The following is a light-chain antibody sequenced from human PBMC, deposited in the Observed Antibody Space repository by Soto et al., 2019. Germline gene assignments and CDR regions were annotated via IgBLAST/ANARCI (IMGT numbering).Light chain of an antibody. J-gene: IGKJ5*01. CDR1: QSLVHSDGNTY. CDR3: MQTLQGVT. Sequence: DVVMTQSPLSLPVTLGQPASISCRSSQSLVHSDGNTYLNWYLQKPGQSPQLLIYLGSNRATGVPDRFSGSGTGTDFTLKVSRVETEDVGTYYCMQTLQGVTFGQGTQREIK. CDR2: LGS. V-gene: IGKV2-28*01.